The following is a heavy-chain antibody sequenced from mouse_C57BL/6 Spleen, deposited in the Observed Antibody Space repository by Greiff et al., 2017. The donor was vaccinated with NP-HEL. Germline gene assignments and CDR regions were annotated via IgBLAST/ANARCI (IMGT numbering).Heavy chain of an antibody. D-gene: IGHD1-1*01. CDR1: GYTFTSYW. J-gene: IGHJ4*01. CDR3: AEAYCYGSSAWDY. V-gene: IGHV1-55*01. Sequence: VQLQQPGAELVKPGASVKLSCKASGYTFTSYWITWVKQRPGQGLEWIGDIYPGSGSTNYNEKFKSKATLTVDTSSSTAYMQLSSLASEDSAVDCCAEAYCYGSSAWDYWGQGTSVTVSS. CDR2: IYPGSGST.